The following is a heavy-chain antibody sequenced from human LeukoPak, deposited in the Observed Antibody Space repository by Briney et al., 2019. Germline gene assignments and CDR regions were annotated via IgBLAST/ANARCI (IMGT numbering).Heavy chain of an antibody. V-gene: IGHV3-30*02. CDR1: GFTFSSYG. J-gene: IGHJ4*02. CDR3: AKGAGYSSGWLHY. CDR2: IWYGGSNK. Sequence: GGSLRLSCAASGFTFSSYGMHWVRQAPGKGLEWVAVIWYGGSNKYYADSVKGRFTISRDNSKNTLYLQMNSLRAEDTAVYYCAKGAGYSSGWLHYWGQGTLVNVSS. D-gene: IGHD6-19*01.